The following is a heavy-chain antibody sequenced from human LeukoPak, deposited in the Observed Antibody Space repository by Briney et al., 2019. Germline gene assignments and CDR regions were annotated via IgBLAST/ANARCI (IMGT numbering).Heavy chain of an antibody. CDR3: VTGTTVGADY. Sequence: ASVKVSCKVSGYTFTELSMHWVRQAPGKGLEWMGGFDREDGETIYAQKFQGRVTMTEDTSIDTAYMELSSLRSEDTAVYYCVTGTTVGADYWGQGTPVTVSS. CDR2: FDREDGET. D-gene: IGHD4-23*01. V-gene: IGHV1-24*01. CDR1: GYTFTELS. J-gene: IGHJ4*02.